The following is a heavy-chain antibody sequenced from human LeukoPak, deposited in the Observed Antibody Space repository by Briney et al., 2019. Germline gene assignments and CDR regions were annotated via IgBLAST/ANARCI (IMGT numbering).Heavy chain of an antibody. Sequence: PSETLSLTCTVSGGSISSGNYFWSWIRQHPGKGLEWIGYIYHSGSTYYNPSLKSRVSISGDTSKNEFSLTLNSVTAADTAVYYCATASEESSGYFKYFVHWGQGSLVTVSS. D-gene: IGHD3-22*01. J-gene: IGHJ4*02. V-gene: IGHV4-31*03. CDR2: IYHSGST. CDR1: GGSISSGNYF. CDR3: ATASEESSGYFKYFVH.